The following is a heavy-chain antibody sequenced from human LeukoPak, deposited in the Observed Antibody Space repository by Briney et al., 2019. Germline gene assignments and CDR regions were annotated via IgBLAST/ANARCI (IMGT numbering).Heavy chain of an antibody. D-gene: IGHD1-1*01. CDR1: SGSISRYY. Sequence: SETLSLTCSVSSGSISRYYWSWIRQSPGKALEWIGYMYHGGSAHYSPSLKCRVTISIDTSKNQISLKVASVTAADTAVYFCARVRGQLWPPDYWGQGTQVIVSS. V-gene: IGHV4-59*01. J-gene: IGHJ4*02. CDR3: ARVRGQLWPPDY. CDR2: MYHGGSA.